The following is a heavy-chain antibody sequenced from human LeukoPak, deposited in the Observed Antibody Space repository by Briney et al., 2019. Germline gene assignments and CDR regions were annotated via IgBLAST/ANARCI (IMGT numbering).Heavy chain of an antibody. CDR2: IYTSGST. CDR3: AREGDCGGDCYLNWFDP. V-gene: IGHV4-61*02. D-gene: IGHD2-21*02. Sequence: PSQTLSLTCTVSGGSISSGSYYWSWIRQPAGKGLEWIGRIYTSGSTNYNPSLKNRVTISVDTSKNQFSLKLSSVTAADTAVYYCAREGDCGGDCYLNWFDPWGQGTLVTVSS. J-gene: IGHJ5*02. CDR1: GGSISSGSYY.